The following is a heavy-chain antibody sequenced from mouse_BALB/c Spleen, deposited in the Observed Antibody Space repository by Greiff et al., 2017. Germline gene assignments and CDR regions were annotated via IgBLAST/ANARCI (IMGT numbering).Heavy chain of an antibody. Sequence: QVQLKESGPGLVAPSQSLSITCTVSGFSLTGYGVNWVRQPPGKGLEWLGMIWGDGSTDYNSALKSRLSISKDNSKSQVFLKMNSLQTDDTARYYCARDTRGYPAWFAYWGQGTLVTVSA. V-gene: IGHV2-6-7*01. CDR1: GFSLTGYG. J-gene: IGHJ3*01. D-gene: IGHD2-2*01. CDR2: IWGDGST. CDR3: ARDTRGYPAWFAY.